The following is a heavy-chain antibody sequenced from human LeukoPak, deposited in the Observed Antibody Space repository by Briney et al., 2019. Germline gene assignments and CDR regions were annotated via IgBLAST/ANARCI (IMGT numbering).Heavy chain of an antibody. CDR2: IYYSGST. V-gene: IGHV4-59*08. J-gene: IGHJ4*02. CDR1: GGSVSSYY. Sequence: SETLSLTCTVSGGSVSSYYWSWIRQPPGKGLEWSGYIYYSGSTNYSPSLKSRVTISGDTSKNQFSLKLSSVTAADTAVYYCARQGYGDYDFEYWGQGTLVTVSS. CDR3: ARQGYGDYDFEY. D-gene: IGHD4-17*01.